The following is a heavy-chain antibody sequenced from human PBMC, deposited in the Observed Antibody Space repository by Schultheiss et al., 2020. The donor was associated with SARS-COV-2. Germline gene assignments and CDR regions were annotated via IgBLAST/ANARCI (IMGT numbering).Heavy chain of an antibody. CDR3: ARDSTMVTTDY. CDR1: GFTVSSNY. J-gene: IGHJ4*02. Sequence: GESLKISCAASGFTVSSNYMTWVRQAPGRGLEWVSVIYSGGNTYYADSVKGRFTISRDNSKNTLYLQMNSLRAEDTAVYYCARDSTMVTTDYWGQGTLVTVSS. CDR2: IYSGGNT. D-gene: IGHD4/OR15-4a*01. V-gene: IGHV3-53*01.